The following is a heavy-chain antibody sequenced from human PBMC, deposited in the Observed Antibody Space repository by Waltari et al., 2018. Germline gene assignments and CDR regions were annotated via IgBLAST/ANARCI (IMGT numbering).Heavy chain of an antibody. Sequence: QVQLVESGGGVVQPGGSLRLSCAASGFTFSSYGMHWVRQAPGKGLEWVALIRCDGSNKYYADSVKGRFTISRDNSKNTLYLQMNSLRSEDTAVYYCARVGSKYSSSSLGVNWFDPWGQGTLVTVSS. D-gene: IGHD6-6*01. V-gene: IGHV3-30*02. CDR2: IRCDGSNK. CDR1: GFTFSSYG. J-gene: IGHJ5*02. CDR3: ARVGSKYSSSSLGVNWFDP.